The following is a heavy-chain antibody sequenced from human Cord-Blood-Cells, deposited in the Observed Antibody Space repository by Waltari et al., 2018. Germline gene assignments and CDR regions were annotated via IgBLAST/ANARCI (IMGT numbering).Heavy chain of an antibody. CDR1: GYTFTSYA. CDR3: ARQSGGATGVDY. V-gene: IGHV1-3*01. CDR2: INAGNGNT. Sequence: QVQLVQSGAEVKKPGASVKVSCKASGYTFTSYAMHWVRQAPGQRLEWMGWINAGNGNTKYSQKFQGRVTITRDTSASTAYMELSSLGSEDTAVYYCARQSGGATGVDYWGQGTLVTVSS. J-gene: IGHJ4*02. D-gene: IGHD1-26*01.